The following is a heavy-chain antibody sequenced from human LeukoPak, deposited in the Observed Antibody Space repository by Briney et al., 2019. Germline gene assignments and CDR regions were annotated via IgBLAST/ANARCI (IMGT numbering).Heavy chain of an antibody. CDR2: IKSKTDGGTT. CDR1: GFTFSNAW. V-gene: IGHV3-15*01. D-gene: IGHD3-22*01. J-gene: IGHJ4*02. Sequence: GGSLRLSCAASGFTFSNAWMSWVRQAPGKGLEWVGRIKSKTDGGTTDYAAPVKGRFTISRDDSKNTLYLQMNSLKTEDTAVYYCTTDHPLYGDYDSSGYYWSREGIGFDYWGQGTLVTVSS. CDR3: TTDHPLYGDYDSSGYYWSREGIGFDY.